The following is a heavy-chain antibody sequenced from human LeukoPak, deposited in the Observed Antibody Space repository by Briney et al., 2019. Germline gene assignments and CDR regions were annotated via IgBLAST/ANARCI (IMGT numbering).Heavy chain of an antibody. CDR1: GFTYSTSW. CDR2: IKQDGSEK. V-gene: IGHV3-7*05. CDR3: VTSSGRYN. D-gene: IGHD6-13*01. J-gene: IGHJ4*02. Sequence: PWGSLTLTRAATGFTYSTSWMSWGCQAPGKGLEWVANIKQDGSEKYYVDSVKGRFTISRDNAENSLYLQMNSLRAEDTAVYYCVTSSGRYNWGQATLITVSS.